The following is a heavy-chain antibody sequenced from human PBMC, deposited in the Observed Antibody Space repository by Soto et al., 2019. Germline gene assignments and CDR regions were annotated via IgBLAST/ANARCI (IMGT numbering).Heavy chain of an antibody. V-gene: IGHV3-30*03. D-gene: IGHD2-21*01. J-gene: IGHJ4*02. CDR3: TRESQMGIDLPVFDY. CDR2: ISSDGKTK. CDR1: GFIFSRYG. Sequence: GGSLRLSCAASGFIFSRYGMHWVRQAPGKGLEWVAVISSDGKTKYDADSVKGRFTISRDSRTTLYLQVNSLRVDDTAVSYCTRESQMGIDLPVFDYWGQGTLVTVSP.